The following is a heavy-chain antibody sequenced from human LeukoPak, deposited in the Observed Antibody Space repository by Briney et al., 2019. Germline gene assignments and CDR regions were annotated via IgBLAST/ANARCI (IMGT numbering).Heavy chain of an antibody. V-gene: IGHV3-48*04. CDR2: ISSSSSTI. J-gene: IGHJ4*02. CDR3: ARRPGYSSSSSPIDY. Sequence: PGGSLRLSCAASGFTFSSYSMNWVRQAPGKGLEWVSYISSSSSTIYYADSVKGRFTISRDNAKNSLYLQMNSLRAEDTAVYYCARRPGYSSSSSPIDYWGQGTLVTVSS. CDR1: GFTFSSYS. D-gene: IGHD6-6*01.